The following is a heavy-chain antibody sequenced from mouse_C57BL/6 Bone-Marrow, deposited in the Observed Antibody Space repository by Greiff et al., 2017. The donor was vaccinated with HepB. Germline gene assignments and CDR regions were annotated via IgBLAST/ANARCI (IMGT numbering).Heavy chain of an antibody. J-gene: IGHJ3*01. V-gene: IGHV1-59*01. CDR2: IDPSDSYT. Sequence: QVQLQQSGAELVRPGTSVKLSCKASGYTFTSYWMHWVKQRPGQGLEWIGVIDPSDSYTNYNQKFKGKATLTVDTFSSTAYMQLSSLTSEDSAVYYCARGTVVPTFAYWGQGTLVTVSA. D-gene: IGHD1-1*01. CDR3: ARGTVVPTFAY. CDR1: GYTFTSYW.